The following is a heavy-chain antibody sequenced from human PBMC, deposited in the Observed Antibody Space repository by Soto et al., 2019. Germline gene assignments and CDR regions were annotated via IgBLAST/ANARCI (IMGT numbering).Heavy chain of an antibody. Sequence: GASVKVSCKASGYTFTGYYMHWVRQAPGQGLEWMGWINPNSGGTNYAQKFQGWVTMTRDTSISTAYMELSRLRSDDTAVYYCARALYSSSWYPLDYYYLYGMDVWGQGTTVTVSS. CDR1: GYTFTGYY. D-gene: IGHD6-13*01. CDR2: INPNSGGT. CDR3: ARALYSSSWYPLDYYYLYGMDV. J-gene: IGHJ6*02. V-gene: IGHV1-2*04.